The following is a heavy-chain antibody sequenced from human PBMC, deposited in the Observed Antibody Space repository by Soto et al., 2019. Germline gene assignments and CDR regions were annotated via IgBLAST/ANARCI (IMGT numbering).Heavy chain of an antibody. J-gene: IGHJ5*01. Sequence: SETLSLTCTVSGASISSGGYYWSWIRQPAGKGLEWIGRIYTSGSTNYNPSLKSRVTLSVDTSKNQFSLKLSSVTAADTALYYCARQTTYSSSWFDYWGHGTLVTVSS. CDR3: ARQTTYSSSWFDY. D-gene: IGHD2-2*01. CDR2: IYTSGST. CDR1: GASISSGGYY. V-gene: IGHV4-61*02.